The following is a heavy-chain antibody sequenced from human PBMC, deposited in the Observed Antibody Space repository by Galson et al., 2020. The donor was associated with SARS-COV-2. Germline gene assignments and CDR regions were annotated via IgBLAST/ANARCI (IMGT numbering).Heavy chain of an antibody. Sequence: GESLKISCKGSGYSFTSYWIGWVRQMPGKGLEWMGIIYPGDSDTRYSPSFQGQVTISADKSISTAYLQWSSLKASDTAMYYCARHRGSSWGPPSFDYWGQGTLVTVSS. J-gene: IGHJ4*02. CDR3: ARHRGSSWGPPSFDY. CDR2: IYPGDSDT. V-gene: IGHV5-51*01. D-gene: IGHD3-10*01. CDR1: GYSFTSYW.